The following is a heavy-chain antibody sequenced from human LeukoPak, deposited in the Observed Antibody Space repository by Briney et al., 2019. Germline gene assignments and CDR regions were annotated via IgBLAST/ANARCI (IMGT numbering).Heavy chain of an antibody. J-gene: IGHJ4*02. Sequence: GGSLRLSCAASGFTVSSNYMSWVRQAPGKGLEWVSAISGSGGSTYYADSVKGRFTISRDNSKNTLYLQMNSLRAEDTAVYYCAKDRAVAVPTPDYWGQGTLVTVSS. CDR2: ISGSGGST. CDR1: GFTVSSNY. V-gene: IGHV3-23*01. D-gene: IGHD6-19*01. CDR3: AKDRAVAVPTPDY.